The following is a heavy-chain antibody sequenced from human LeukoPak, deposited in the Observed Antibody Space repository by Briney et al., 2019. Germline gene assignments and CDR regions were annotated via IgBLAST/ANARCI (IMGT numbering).Heavy chain of an antibody. Sequence: TGGSLRLSCAASGFTFSSYGMHWVRQAPGKGLEWVAVISYDGSNKYYADSVKGRFTISRDNSKNTLYLQMNSLRAEDTAVYYCARGGYSSSWSMDYWGQGTLVTVSS. CDR3: ARGGYSSSWSMDY. D-gene: IGHD6-13*01. CDR1: GFTFSSYG. CDR2: ISYDGSNK. J-gene: IGHJ4*02. V-gene: IGHV3-30*03.